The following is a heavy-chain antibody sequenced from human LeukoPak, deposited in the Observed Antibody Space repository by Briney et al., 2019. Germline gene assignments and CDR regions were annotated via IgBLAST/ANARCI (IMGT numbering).Heavy chain of an antibody. CDR3: ARDPSSDYYYDSSGLDY. V-gene: IGHV1-46*01. CDR1: GYTFTSYY. CDR2: INPSGGST. D-gene: IGHD3-22*01. Sequence: ASVKVSCKTAGYTFTSYYMHWVRQAPGQGLEWMGIINPSGGSTSYAQKFQGRVTMTRDMSTSTVYMELSSLRSEDTAVYYCARDPSSDYYYDSSGLDYWGQGTLVTVSS. J-gene: IGHJ4*02.